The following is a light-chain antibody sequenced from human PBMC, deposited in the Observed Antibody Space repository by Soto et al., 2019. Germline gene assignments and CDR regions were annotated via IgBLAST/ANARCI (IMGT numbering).Light chain of an antibody. CDR1: QTIYNN. J-gene: IGKJ4*01. CDR2: DAS. CDR3: QRFNKWPLT. Sequence: EIVMTQSPANLSVSPGERATLSCRASQTIYNNVAWYQQRPGQAPRLLIYDASTRATSVPARFSGSGSGTDFTLSISDLQSADCAVYYCQRFNKWPLTFGGGTKVESK. V-gene: IGKV3-15*01.